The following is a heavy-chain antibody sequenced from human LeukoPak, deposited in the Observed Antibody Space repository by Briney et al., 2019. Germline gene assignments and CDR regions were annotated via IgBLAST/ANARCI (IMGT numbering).Heavy chain of an antibody. CDR3: ARPYNNGVLRFLEWGYGMDV. J-gene: IGHJ6*02. V-gene: IGHV3-48*02. CDR2: ISGSSSTI. D-gene: IGHD3-3*01. CDR1: GGSISNEN. Sequence: ETLSLTCAVSGGSISNENWWGWVRQAPGKGLEWVSYISGSSSTIYYADSVKGRFTISRDNAKNSLYLQMNSLRDEDTAVYYCARPYNNGVLRFLEWGYGMDVWGQGTTVTVSS.